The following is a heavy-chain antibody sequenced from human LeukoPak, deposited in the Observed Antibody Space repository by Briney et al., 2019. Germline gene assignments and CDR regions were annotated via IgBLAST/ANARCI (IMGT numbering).Heavy chain of an antibody. D-gene: IGHD6-19*01. CDR1: GGTFSSYA. V-gene: IGHV1-69*13. CDR2: IIPIFGTA. Sequence: SVKVSCRASGGTFSSYAISWVRQAPGQGLEWMGGIIPIFGTANYAQKFQGRVTITADESTSTAYMELSSLRSEDTAVYYCARDQREGYSSGWYGYTRWGQGTLVTVPS. J-gene: IGHJ4*02. CDR3: ARDQREGYSSGWYGYTR.